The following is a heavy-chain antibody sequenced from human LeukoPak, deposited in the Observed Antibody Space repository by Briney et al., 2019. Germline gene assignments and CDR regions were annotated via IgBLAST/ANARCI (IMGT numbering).Heavy chain of an antibody. J-gene: IGHJ4*02. D-gene: IGHD3-9*01. CDR3: AREAHYDILTGHLIDY. V-gene: IGHV1-18*01. CDR1: GYSFNTYG. Sequence: ASVKVSCKASGYSFNTYGISWVRQAPGQGLEWMGWISAYNGNTNYAQRFQGRVTMTTDTSTSTAHMELRTLISDDTAVYFCAREAHYDILTGHLIDYWGQGTLVTVSS. CDR2: ISAYNGNT.